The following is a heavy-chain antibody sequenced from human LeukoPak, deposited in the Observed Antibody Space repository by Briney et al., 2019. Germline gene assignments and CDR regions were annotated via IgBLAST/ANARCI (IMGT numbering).Heavy chain of an antibody. CDR3: ANEDYGDYGGHFDY. CDR2: INPNSGGT. D-gene: IGHD4-17*01. V-gene: IGHV1-2*06. CDR1: GYTFTGYY. J-gene: IGHJ4*02. Sequence: ASVKVSCKASGYTFTGYYMHWVRQAPGQGLEWMGRINPNSGGTNYAQKFQGRVTMTRDTSISTAYMELSRLRSDDTAVYYCANEDYGDYGGHFDYWGQGTLVTVSS.